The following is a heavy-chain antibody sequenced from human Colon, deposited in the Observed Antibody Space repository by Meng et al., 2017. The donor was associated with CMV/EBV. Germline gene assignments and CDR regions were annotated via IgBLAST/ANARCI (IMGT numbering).Heavy chain of an antibody. D-gene: IGHD3-3*01. CDR3: ARGGRRITIFGVVPSYFDY. J-gene: IGHJ4*02. Sequence: GESLKISCAASGFTFSTYAMHWVRQAPGKGLEYVSAISTNGDITYYADSVKGRFTISRDNSKNTLYLQMGSLRAEDMAVYYCARGGRRITIFGVVPSYFDYWGQGTLVTVSP. CDR2: ISTNGDIT. CDR1: GFTFSTYA. V-gene: IGHV3-64*02.